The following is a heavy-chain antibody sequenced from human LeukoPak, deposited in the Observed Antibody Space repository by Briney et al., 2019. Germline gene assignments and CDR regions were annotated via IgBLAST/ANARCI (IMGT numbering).Heavy chain of an antibody. V-gene: IGHV3-23*01. J-gene: IGHJ4*02. CDR2: ISGSGGST. D-gene: IGHD5-18*01. CDR3: AKDQRGYSYGNAFDY. CDR1: GFTFSSYA. Sequence: GGSLRLSCAAPGFTFSSYAMSWVRQAPGKGLEWVSAISGSGGSTYYADSVKGRFTISRDNSKNTLYLQMNSLRAEDTAVYYCAKDQRGYSYGNAFDYWGQGTLVTVSS.